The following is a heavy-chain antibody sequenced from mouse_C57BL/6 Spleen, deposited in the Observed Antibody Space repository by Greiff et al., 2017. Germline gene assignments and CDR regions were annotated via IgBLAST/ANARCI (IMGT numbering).Heavy chain of an antibody. J-gene: IGHJ3*01. D-gene: IGHD2-1*01. CDR2: ISYSGST. Sequence: EVKLMESGPGMVKPSQSLSLTCTVTGYSITSGYDWHWIRHFPGNKLEWMGYISYSGSTNYNPSLKSRISITHDTSKNHFFLKLNSVTTEDTATYYGARGFYGNLGWFAYWGQGTLVTVSA. CDR1: GYSITSGYD. V-gene: IGHV3-1*01. CDR3: ARGFYGNLGWFAY.